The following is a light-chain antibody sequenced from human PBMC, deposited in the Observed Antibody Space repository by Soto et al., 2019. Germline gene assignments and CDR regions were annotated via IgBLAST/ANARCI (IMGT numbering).Light chain of an antibody. V-gene: IGKV3-20*01. CDR3: QQYGSTPVT. CDR1: QSFSSYY. CDR2: GAS. J-gene: IGKJ1*01. Sequence: EIVLTQTPGTLSLSPGERATLSCRASQSFSSYYLAWYQQKPGQAPRLLIYGASSRATGIPDRFSGSGSGTDFTLTISRLEPEDFAVYYCQQYGSTPVTFGQGTKVDIK.